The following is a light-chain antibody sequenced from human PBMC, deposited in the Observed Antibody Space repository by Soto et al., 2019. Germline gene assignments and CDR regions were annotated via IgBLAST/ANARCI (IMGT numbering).Light chain of an antibody. Sequence: QSALTQPPSASGSPGQSVTISCTGTSSDVGGYNYVSWYQQHPGKAPKLMIYEVSKRPSGVPDRFSGSKSGNTASLTVSGLQAEDEAGYYCSSYAGSNNVIFGGGTKL. V-gene: IGLV2-8*01. CDR1: SSDVGGYNY. J-gene: IGLJ2*01. CDR2: EVS. CDR3: SSYAGSNNVI.